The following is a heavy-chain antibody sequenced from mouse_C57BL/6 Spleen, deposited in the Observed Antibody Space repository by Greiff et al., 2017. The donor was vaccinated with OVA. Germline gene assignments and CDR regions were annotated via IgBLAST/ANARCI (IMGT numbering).Heavy chain of an antibody. CDR2: IDPENGDT. CDR1: GFNIKDDY. CDR3: TEIELGSFDY. D-gene: IGHD4-1*01. Sequence: EVQLQQSGAELVRPGASVKLSCTASGFNIKDDYMHWVKQRPEQGLEWIGLIDPENGDTEYASKFQGKATITADTSSNTAYLQLSSLTSEDTAVYYCTEIELGSFDYWGQGTTLTVSS. J-gene: IGHJ2*01. V-gene: IGHV14-4*01.